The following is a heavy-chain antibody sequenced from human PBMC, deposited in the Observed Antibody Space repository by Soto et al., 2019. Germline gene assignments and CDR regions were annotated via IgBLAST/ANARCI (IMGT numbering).Heavy chain of an antibody. CDR1: GYSFTTYG. CDR2: ISAYNGNT. V-gene: IGHV1-18*01. Sequence: QVKLVQSGGEVKKPGASVKVSCKTSGYSFTTYGISGVHQAPGQGLEWRGWISAYNGNTNYAQKLQGRVTMTTDTSTSTAYMELRSLRSDDTAVYYCAREGPAPYYYYGMDVWGQGSTVTVSS. CDR3: AREGPAPYYYYGMDV. J-gene: IGHJ6*02.